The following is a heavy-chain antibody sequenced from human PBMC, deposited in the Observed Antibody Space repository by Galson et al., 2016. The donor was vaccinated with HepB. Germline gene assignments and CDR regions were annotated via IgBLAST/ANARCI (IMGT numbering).Heavy chain of an antibody. CDR3: ASFPDCSGTTCYTVFDY. CDR2: INSDGTNT. Sequence: SLRLSCAASGFAFTTSWMHWVRQPPGKGLVWLSRINSDGTNTDYADSVTGRFTISRDTAKNTVYLQMNSLGVEDTAVYYCASFPDCSGTTCYTVFDYWGQGTLVTVSS. V-gene: IGHV3-74*01. J-gene: IGHJ4*02. CDR1: GFAFTTSW. D-gene: IGHD2-2*02.